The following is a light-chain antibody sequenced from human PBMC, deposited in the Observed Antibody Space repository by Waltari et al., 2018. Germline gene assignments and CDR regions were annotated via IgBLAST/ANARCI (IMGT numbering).Light chain of an antibody. V-gene: IGLV2-14*01. CDR2: EVS. CDR1: SNDVGGYGY. CDR3: SSHTSTVPHV. J-gene: IGLJ1*01. Sequence: QSALTQPASVSGSPGQSITISCTGTSNDVGGYGYVSWYQQYPGKAHKLIIYEVSYPPSAISPCFSGSNAGNPASLTISGLQADDEADYYCSSHTSTVPHVFGTGTRVTVV.